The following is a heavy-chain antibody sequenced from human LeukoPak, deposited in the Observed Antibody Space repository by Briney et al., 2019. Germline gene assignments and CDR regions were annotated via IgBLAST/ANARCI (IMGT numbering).Heavy chain of an antibody. D-gene: IGHD3-10*01. V-gene: IGHV4-59*01. Sequence: GSLRLSCAASGFTFSDYYMSWVRQPPGKGLEWIGYIYYSGSTNYNPSLKSRVTISVDTSKNQFSLKLSSVTAADTAVYYCARESTHYGVLWFGEFTDWGQGTLVTVSS. J-gene: IGHJ4*02. CDR3: ARESTHYGVLWFGEFTD. CDR2: IYYSGST. CDR1: GFTFSDYY.